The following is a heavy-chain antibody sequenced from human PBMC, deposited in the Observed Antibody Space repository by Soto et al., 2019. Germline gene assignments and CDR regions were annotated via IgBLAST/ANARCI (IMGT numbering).Heavy chain of an antibody. CDR2: IFHDGNT. D-gene: IGHD2-8*02. CDR3: ARHEGWTGPDQ. V-gene: IGHV4-4*02. CDR1: GASIGSGSW. Sequence: QVHLQESGPGLVKPSETLSLTCAVSGASIGSGSWWSWVRQPPGKGLEWIAEIFHDGNTNYSPSLKSRVTISVDKSQNQFSLNVYSVTAADTAVYYCARHEGWTGPDQWRQGTLVTVSS. J-gene: IGHJ5*02.